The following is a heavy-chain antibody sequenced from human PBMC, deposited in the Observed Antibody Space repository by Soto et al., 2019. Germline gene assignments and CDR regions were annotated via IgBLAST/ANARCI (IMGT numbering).Heavy chain of an antibody. V-gene: IGHV1-69*01. D-gene: IGHD4-4*01. J-gene: IGHJ4*02. CDR2: IIPIFGTA. CDR3: ASPQSGNYLYYFDY. Sequence: QVQLVQSGAEVKKPGSSVKVSCKASGGTFSSYAISWVRQAPGQWLEWMGGIIPIFGTANYAQKFQGRVTLTADDSTSTAYMELSSLRSEDTAVYYCASPQSGNYLYYFDYWGQGTLVTVSS. CDR1: GGTFSSYA.